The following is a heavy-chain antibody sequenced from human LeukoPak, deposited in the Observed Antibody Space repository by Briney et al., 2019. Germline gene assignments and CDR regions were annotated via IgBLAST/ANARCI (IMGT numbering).Heavy chain of an antibody. Sequence: PGGSLRLSCAASGFTFSSYEMNWVRRAPGKGLEWVSSISTSSSYIYYADSVRGRFTISRDNAKNSLYLQMNSLRAEDTAVYSCARGVDDIAVAGHFDYWGQGTPVTVSS. J-gene: IGHJ4*02. CDR1: GFTFSSYE. D-gene: IGHD6-19*01. CDR3: ARGVDDIAVAGHFDY. CDR2: ISTSSSYI. V-gene: IGHV3-21*01.